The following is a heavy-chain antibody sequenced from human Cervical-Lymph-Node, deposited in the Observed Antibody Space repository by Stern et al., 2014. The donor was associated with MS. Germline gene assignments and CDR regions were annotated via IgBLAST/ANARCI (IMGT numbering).Heavy chain of an antibody. Sequence: VQLVQSGAEVKKPGASVKVSCKASGYTFTSYGISWVRQAPGQGLEWMGWISAYNGNTNYAQKLQGRVTMTTDTSTSTAYMELRSLRSDDTAVYYCARDQARRFRPHYYYYGMDVWGQGTTVTVSS. CDR1: GYTFTSYG. D-gene: IGHD3-3*01. CDR2: ISAYNGNT. J-gene: IGHJ6*02. CDR3: ARDQARRFRPHYYYYGMDV. V-gene: IGHV1-18*01.